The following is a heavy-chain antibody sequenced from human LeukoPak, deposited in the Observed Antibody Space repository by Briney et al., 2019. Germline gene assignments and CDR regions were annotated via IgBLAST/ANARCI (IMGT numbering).Heavy chain of an antibody. D-gene: IGHD4-17*01. CDR2: IYSGGST. CDR1: GFTVSSNY. J-gene: IGHJ4*02. Sequence: PGGSLRLSCAASGFTVSSNYMSWVRQAPGKGLEWVSVIYSGGSTYYADSVKGRFTISRDNSKNTLYLQMNSLRAEDTAVYYCARTHDYGDYTFDYWGQGTPVTVSS. V-gene: IGHV3-53*01. CDR3: ARTHDYGDYTFDY.